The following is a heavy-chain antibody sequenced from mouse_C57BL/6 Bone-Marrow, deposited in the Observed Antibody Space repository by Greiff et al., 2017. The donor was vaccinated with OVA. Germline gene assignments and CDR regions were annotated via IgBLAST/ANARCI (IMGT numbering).Heavy chain of an antibody. Sequence: VQLQQPGAELVMPGASVKLSCKASGYTFTSYWMHWVKQRPGQGLEWIGEIDPSASYTNYNQKFKGKSTLTVDKSSSTAYMQLSSLTSEDSAVYYCARKRNHYYRSSYYARDYWGQGTSVTVSS. CDR1: GYTFTSYW. CDR3: ARKRNHYYRSSYYARDY. D-gene: IGHD1-1*01. V-gene: IGHV1-69*01. CDR2: IDPSASYT. J-gene: IGHJ4*01.